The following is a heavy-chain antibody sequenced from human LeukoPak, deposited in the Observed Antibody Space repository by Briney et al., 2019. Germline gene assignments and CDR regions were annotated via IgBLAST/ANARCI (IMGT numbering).Heavy chain of an antibody. D-gene: IGHD3-9*01. V-gene: IGHV3-21*06. Sequence: GGSLRLSCAASGFTFSTYNMHWVRQAPGKGLEWVSSITSGGTYTYYADSVKGRFTTSRDNAKNSLSLQLSSLRAEDTAVYYWARGHYDILTASYKWTPDYWGQGILVTVSS. CDR3: ARGHYDILTASYKWTPDY. J-gene: IGHJ4*02. CDR2: ITSGGTYT. CDR1: GFTFSTYN.